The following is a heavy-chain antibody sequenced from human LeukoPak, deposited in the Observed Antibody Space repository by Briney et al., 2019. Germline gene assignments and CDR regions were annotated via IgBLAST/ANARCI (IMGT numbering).Heavy chain of an antibody. V-gene: IGHV1-18*01. CDR3: ARDFREYCSSASCYKFDY. D-gene: IGHD2-2*02. CDR1: GYTFTNYG. Sequence: ASVKVSCKASGYTFTNYGISCVRQAPGTRLEGMRWTNTYNGNTDYAQKLQGRVTVTTDTSTTIAYMELRSLRSDDTAVYYCARDFREYCSSASCYKFDYWGQGTLLTVSS. J-gene: IGHJ4*02. CDR2: TNTYNGNT.